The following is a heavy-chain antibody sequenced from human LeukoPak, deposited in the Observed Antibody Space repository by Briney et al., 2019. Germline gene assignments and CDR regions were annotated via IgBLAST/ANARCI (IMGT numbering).Heavy chain of an antibody. Sequence: GGSLRLSCAASRFSLSSHAMSWVRQAPGKGLEGVSTISANGINTYYADSVKGRFTVSRDNSRNTLYLQMNSLRAEDTAVYYCSKHPYTDGSHWFDPWGQGTLVTVSS. V-gene: IGHV3-23*01. J-gene: IGHJ5*02. CDR3: SKHPYTDGSHWFDP. CDR1: RFSLSSHA. D-gene: IGHD3-16*02. CDR2: ISANGINT.